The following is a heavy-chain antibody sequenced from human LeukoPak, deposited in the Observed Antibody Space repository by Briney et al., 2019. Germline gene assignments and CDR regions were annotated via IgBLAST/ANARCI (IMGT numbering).Heavy chain of an antibody. CDR2: IYYSGST. CDR1: GGSISSSSYY. CDR3: VRQVRDFGDYFDY. J-gene: IGHJ4*02. D-gene: IGHD3-10*01. V-gene: IGHV4-39*01. Sequence: SETLSLTCTVSGGSISSSSYYWGWIRQPPGKGLEWVGSIYYSGSTYYNPSLKSRVTISVDTSKNQFSLKLSSVTAADTAVLYCVRQVRDFGDYFDYWGQGTLVTVSS.